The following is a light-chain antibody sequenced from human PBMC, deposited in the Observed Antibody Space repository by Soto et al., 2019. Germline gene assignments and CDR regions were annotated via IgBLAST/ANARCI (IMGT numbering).Light chain of an antibody. V-gene: IGKV3-20*01. CDR1: QSISSSY. CDR3: QQYGSSSYT. J-gene: IGKJ2*01. Sequence: EIVLTQSPGTLSLSPGERATLSCRASQSISSSYLAWYQQKPGQAPRLLIYAASSRATGIPDRFSGGGPGTDFTLTISRLEPEDFAVYYCQQYGSSSYTFGQGTQLEIK. CDR2: AAS.